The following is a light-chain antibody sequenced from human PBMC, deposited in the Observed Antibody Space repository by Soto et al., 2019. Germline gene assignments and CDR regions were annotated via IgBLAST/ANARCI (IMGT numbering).Light chain of an antibody. CDR3: QQYGSSTYT. J-gene: IGKJ2*01. V-gene: IGKV3-20*01. Sequence: EIVLTQSPGTLSLSPGERATLSCRASQSVSSSYLAWYQQKPGQAPRLLIYGASSRATGIPDRFSGSGSGTDFTVTIIVLEPEDFAVYYCQQYGSSTYTFGQGTKLEIK. CDR2: GAS. CDR1: QSVSSSY.